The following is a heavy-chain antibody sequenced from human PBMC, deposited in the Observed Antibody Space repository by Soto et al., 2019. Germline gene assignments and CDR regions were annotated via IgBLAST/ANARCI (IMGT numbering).Heavy chain of an antibody. V-gene: IGHV5-10-1*01. Sequence: GESLKISCQGSGYSFTSHWITWVRQTPGKGLEWMGRIDPSNSYTNYSPSFQGHVAISIDRSISTAYLQWSSLEASDTALYYCARRLSGPKEEYNAYYYYGLDVWRQGTTVTVSS. CDR3: ARRLSGPKEEYNAYYYYGLDV. CDR1: GYSFTSHW. CDR2: IDPSNSYT. D-gene: IGHD1-1*01. J-gene: IGHJ6*02.